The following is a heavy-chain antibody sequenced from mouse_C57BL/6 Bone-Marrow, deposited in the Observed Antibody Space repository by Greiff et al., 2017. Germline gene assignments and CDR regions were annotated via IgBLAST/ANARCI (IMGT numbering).Heavy chain of an antibody. V-gene: IGHV1-69*01. J-gene: IGHJ4*01. CDR1: GYTFTSYW. CDR2: IDPSDSYT. D-gene: IGHD1-1*01. Sequence: QVQLKQPGAELVMPWASVKLSCKASGYTFTSYWMHWVKQRPGQGLEWIGEIDPSDSYTNYNQKFKGKSTLTVDKSSSTAYMQLSSLTSEDSAVYYCVRRYYGSSWAMDYWGQGTSVTVSS. CDR3: VRRYYGSSWAMDY.